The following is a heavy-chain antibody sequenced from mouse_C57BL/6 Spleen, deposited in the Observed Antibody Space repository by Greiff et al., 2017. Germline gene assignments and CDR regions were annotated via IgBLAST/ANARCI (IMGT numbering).Heavy chain of an antibody. Sequence: QVQLQQSGPELVKPGASVKISCTASGFAFSSSWMNWVKQRPGKGLEWIGRIYPGDGDTKDNGKFKGKATLTADTSSSTAYMHLRSLTSEDSAVYFCARSLITTEYFEVWGTGTTVTVSS. J-gene: IGHJ1*03. CDR3: ARSLITTEYFEV. CDR1: GFAFSSSW. V-gene: IGHV1-82*01. CDR2: IYPGDGDT. D-gene: IGHD1-1*01.